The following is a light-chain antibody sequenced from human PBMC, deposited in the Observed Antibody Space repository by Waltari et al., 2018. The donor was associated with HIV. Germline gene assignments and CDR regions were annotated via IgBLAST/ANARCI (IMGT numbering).Light chain of an antibody. V-gene: IGLV2-14*01. Sequence: QSALTQPASVSGSPGQSITISCTGTSSDVVSYNYVSWYQHHPGKAPNPIIYEVSNRPSGVPNRFSGSKSGYTASLTISGLQAEDEADYYCSSYTSTSTSCVFGTGTKVTVL. CDR3: SSYTSTSTSCV. CDR2: EVS. J-gene: IGLJ1*01. CDR1: SSDVVSYNY.